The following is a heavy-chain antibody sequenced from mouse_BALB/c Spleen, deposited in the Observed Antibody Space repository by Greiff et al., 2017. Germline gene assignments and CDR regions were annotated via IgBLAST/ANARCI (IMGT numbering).Heavy chain of an antibody. D-gene: IGHD2-10*01. CDR1: GFTFNTYA. V-gene: IGHV10-1*02. CDR2: IRSKSNNYAT. Sequence: EVKVVESGGGLVQPKGSLKLSCAASGFTFNTYAMNWVRQAPGKGLEWVARIRSKSNNYATYYADSVKDRFTISRDDSQSMLYLQMNNLKTEDTAMYYCVRSYPDYAMDYWGQGTSVTVSS. J-gene: IGHJ4*01. CDR3: VRSYPDYAMDY.